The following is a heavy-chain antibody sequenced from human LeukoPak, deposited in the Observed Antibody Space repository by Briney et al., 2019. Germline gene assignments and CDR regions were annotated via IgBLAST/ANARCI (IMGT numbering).Heavy chain of an antibody. J-gene: IGHJ4*02. CDR2: INAGNGNT. CDR1: GYTFTSYA. CDR3: ARGDKFLTGYYWPGDY. D-gene: IGHD3-9*01. V-gene: IGHV1-3*01. Sequence: ASVKVSCKASGYTFTSYAMHWVRQAPGQRLEWMGWINAGNGNTKYSQKFQGRVTITRDTSASTAYMELSSLRSEDTAVYYCARGDKFLTGYYWPGDYWGQGTLVTISS.